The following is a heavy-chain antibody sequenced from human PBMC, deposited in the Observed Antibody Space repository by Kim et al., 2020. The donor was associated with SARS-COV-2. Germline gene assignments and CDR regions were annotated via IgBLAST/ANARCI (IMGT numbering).Heavy chain of an antibody. V-gene: IGHV4-30-2*01. CDR2: ST. D-gene: IGHD3-10*02. Sequence: STYYSPALKSRVTISVDRSKNQFSLNLSSVTAADTAVYYCARMFDGAFDIWGQGTMVTVSS. CDR3: ARMFDGAFDI. J-gene: IGHJ3*02.